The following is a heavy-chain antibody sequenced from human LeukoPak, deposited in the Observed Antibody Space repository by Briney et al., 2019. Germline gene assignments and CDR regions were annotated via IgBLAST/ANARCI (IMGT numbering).Heavy chain of an antibody. CDR1: GYSISSGYY. J-gene: IGHJ4*02. CDR2: INWNGGST. D-gene: IGHD2-2*01. Sequence: ETLSLTCTVSGYSISSGYYWGWIRQPPGKGLEWVSGINWNGGSTGYADSVKGRFTISRDNAKNSLYLQMNSLRAEDTALYYCARDVVVGNFDYWGQGTLVTVSS. V-gene: IGHV3-20*04. CDR3: ARDVVVGNFDY.